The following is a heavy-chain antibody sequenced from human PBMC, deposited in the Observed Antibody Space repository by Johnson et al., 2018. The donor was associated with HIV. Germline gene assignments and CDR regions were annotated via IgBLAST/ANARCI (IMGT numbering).Heavy chain of an antibody. Sequence: QVQLVESGGGLVKPGGSLRLSCAASGFTFSSYGMHWVRQAPGKGLEWVAFIRYDGSYKYYVDSVKGRFTISRDNSKNTLYLQMNSLRAEDTAVYYCSKDQFHKGGGSLVDGFDIWGQGTMVTVSS. CDR3: SKDQFHKGGGSLVDGFDI. D-gene: IGHD2-15*01. V-gene: IGHV3-30*02. J-gene: IGHJ3*02. CDR1: GFTFSSYG. CDR2: IRYDGSYK.